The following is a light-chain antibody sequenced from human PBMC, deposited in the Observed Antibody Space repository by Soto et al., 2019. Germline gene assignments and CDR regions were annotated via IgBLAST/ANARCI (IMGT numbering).Light chain of an antibody. CDR1: QSISTW. Sequence: DIQMTQSPSTLSASRGDRVTITCRASQSISTWLAWYQQKPGKAPELLIYDASSLQSGVPFRFTGSGSGTDFTLTISSLQPDDFATYYCQHYNTYSGTFGQGTKVEIK. V-gene: IGKV1-5*01. CDR3: QHYNTYSGT. J-gene: IGKJ1*01. CDR2: DAS.